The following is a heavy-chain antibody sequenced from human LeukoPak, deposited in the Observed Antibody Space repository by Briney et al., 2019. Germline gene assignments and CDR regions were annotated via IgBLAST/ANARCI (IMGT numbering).Heavy chain of an antibody. D-gene: IGHD2-21*02. V-gene: IGHV1-18*01. Sequence: ASVKVSCKASGYTFTNYGISWVRQAPGQGLEWMGWISAYNGNRNYAQKFQGRVTRTTDTSTTTAFMELRSLRSDDTAVYYCARGPGTVVTRGDFWGQGTLVTVSS. CDR3: ARGPGTVVTRGDF. J-gene: IGHJ4*02. CDR2: ISAYNGNR. CDR1: GYTFTNYG.